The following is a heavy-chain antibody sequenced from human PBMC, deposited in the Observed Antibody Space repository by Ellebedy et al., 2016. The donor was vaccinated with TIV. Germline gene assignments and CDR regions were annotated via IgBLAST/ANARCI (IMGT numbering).Heavy chain of an antibody. CDR3: AREEDNSSKHGMDV. CDR2: FYSGGPT. J-gene: IGHJ6*02. D-gene: IGHD6-13*01. CDR1: GFSVSNHY. Sequence: GESLKISCAASGFSVSNHYLNWVRQAPGRGLEWVSVFYSGGPTYYIDSVKGRFTISRDSSKNMVFLQMNSLRAEDTAVYYCAREEDNSSKHGMDVWGQGTTVIVSS. V-gene: IGHV3-53*01.